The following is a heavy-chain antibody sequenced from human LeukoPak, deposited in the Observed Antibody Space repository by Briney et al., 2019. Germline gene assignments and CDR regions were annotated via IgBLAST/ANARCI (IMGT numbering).Heavy chain of an antibody. Sequence: GGSLRLSCAASGFTFSTYWMSWVRQAPGKGLXWVANIQQDGSEKYYVDSGKGRFTISRDNAKNSLYLQMNSLTAEDTAVYYCARVSHFWSGVDYWGQGTLVTVSS. D-gene: IGHD3-3*02. CDR3: ARVSHFWSGVDY. V-gene: IGHV3-7*01. CDR1: GFTFSTYW. CDR2: IQQDGSEK. J-gene: IGHJ4*02.